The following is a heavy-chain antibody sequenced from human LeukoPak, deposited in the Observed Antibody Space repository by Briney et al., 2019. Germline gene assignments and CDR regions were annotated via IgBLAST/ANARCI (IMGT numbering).Heavy chain of an antibody. CDR3: ATLTTVSPFDY. D-gene: IGHD4-11*01. CDR1: GCSISSGYY. V-gene: IGHV4-38-2*01. CDR2: IYHSGST. Sequence: PSETLSLTCAVSGCSISSGYYWGWIRQPPGKGLEWIGSIYHSGSTYYNPSLKSRVTISVDTSKNQFSLKLSSVTAADTAVYYCATLTTVSPFDYWGQGTLVTVSS. J-gene: IGHJ4*02.